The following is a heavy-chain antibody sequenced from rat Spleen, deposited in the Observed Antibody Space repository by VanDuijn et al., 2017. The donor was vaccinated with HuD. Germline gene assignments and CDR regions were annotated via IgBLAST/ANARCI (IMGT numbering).Heavy chain of an antibody. J-gene: IGHJ2*01. D-gene: IGHD4-1*01. Sequence: EVQLQESGPGLVKPSQSLSLTCSVTDYSITSNYWDWIRKFPGNKMEWIGHISYSGSTNYNPSLKSRISITRDTSKNQFFLQVNSVTTEDTATYYCARWVIYNTPFDYWGRGVMVTVSS. CDR1: DYSITSNY. V-gene: IGHV3-1*01. CDR3: ARWVIYNTPFDY. CDR2: ISYSGST.